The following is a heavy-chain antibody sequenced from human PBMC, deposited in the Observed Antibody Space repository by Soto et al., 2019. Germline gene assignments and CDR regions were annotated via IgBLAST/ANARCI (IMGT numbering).Heavy chain of an antibody. V-gene: IGHV3-7*01. Sequence: VQLVESGGGLVQPGGSLRLSCAASGFTFSRYWMSWVRQAPGKGLEWVANIKEDGSEKYYADSVKGRFTISRDNGKNSLSLQMNSLRAEDTAVYYCTRYDSGTNWFDSWGQGTQVTVSS. CDR1: GFTFSRYW. CDR2: IKEDGSEK. J-gene: IGHJ5*01. D-gene: IGHD4-17*01. CDR3: TRYDSGTNWFDS.